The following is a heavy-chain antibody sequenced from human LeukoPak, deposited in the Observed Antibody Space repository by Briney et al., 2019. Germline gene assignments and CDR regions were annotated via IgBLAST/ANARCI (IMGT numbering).Heavy chain of an antibody. Sequence: GGSLRLSCAASGFTFSSYSMNWVRQAPGKGLEWVSSISSSSSSYIYYADSVKGRFTISRDNSKNTLYLQMNSLRAEDTAVYYCAGDYYDSSGFPFDPWGQGTLVTVSS. CDR3: AGDYYDSSGFPFDP. CDR1: GFTFSSYS. J-gene: IGHJ5*02. CDR2: ISSSSSSYI. V-gene: IGHV3-21*01. D-gene: IGHD3-22*01.